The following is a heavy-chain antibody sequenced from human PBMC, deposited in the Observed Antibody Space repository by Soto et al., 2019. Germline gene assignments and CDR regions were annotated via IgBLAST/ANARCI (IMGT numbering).Heavy chain of an antibody. CDR3: ATEFGDNPASPFDA. CDR2: IIPLFGTA. J-gene: IGHJ4*02. V-gene: IGHV1-69*01. CDR1: GVTFSSET. D-gene: IGHD2-21*01. Sequence: QVQLVQSGAEVKKPGSSVKVSCKASGVTFSSETISWVRQAPGQGLEWVGGIIPLFGTANYAQKFQGRVTITADESTSTLYIELRSMRSDDTAVYYCATEFGDNPASPFDAWGQGTLVTVSS.